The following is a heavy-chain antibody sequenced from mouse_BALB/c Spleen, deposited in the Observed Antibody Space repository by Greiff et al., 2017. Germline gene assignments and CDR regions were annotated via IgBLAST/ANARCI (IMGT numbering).Heavy chain of an antibody. V-gene: IGHV5-6-4*01. Sequence: EVQLVESGGGLVKPGGSLKLSCAASGFTFSSYTMSWVRQTPEKRLEWVATISSGGSYTYYPDSVKGRFTISRDNAKNTLYLQMSSLKSEDTAMYYCATYGNFFDYWGQGTTLTVSS. CDR2: ISSGGSYT. CDR1: GFTFSSYT. D-gene: IGHD2-1*01. J-gene: IGHJ2*01. CDR3: ATYGNFFDY.